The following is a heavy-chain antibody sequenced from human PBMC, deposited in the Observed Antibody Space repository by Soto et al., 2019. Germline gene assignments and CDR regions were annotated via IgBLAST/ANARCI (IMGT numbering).Heavy chain of an antibody. J-gene: IGHJ4*02. CDR2: ISAYNGNT. Sequence: ASVKVSCKASGYTFTSYGISWVRQAPGQGLEWMGWISAYNGNTNYAQKLQGRVTMTTDTSTSTAYMGLCSLRSEDTAVYYCAVINAYGDYVGYFDYWGQGTLVTVSS. V-gene: IGHV1-18*01. CDR3: AVINAYGDYVGYFDY. D-gene: IGHD4-17*01. CDR1: GYTFTSYG.